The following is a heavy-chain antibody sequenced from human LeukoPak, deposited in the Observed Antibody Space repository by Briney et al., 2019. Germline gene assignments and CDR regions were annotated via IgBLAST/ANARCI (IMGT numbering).Heavy chain of an antibody. V-gene: IGHV3-11*01. J-gene: IGHJ4*02. CDR1: RFTSSDNY. Sequence: PAGSLRLSCAAYRFTSSDNYMRWIRQAQGKGMECVSYISSSGSTIYYTDSVKGRFTISRDNAKITLYLPMDSLRAEGTAEYYWARGEVVLGYWGQGTLVTVSS. CDR3: ARGEVVLGY. CDR2: ISSSGSTI. D-gene: IGHD2-2*01.